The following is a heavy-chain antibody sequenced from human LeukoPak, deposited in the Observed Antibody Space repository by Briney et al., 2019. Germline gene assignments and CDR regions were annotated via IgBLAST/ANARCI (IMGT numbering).Heavy chain of an antibody. Sequence: PSETLSLTCGVHGGSFSGYSCNWIRQPPGKGLEWIGEINHRGSTTYNPSLKSRVTISEDTSKKQFSLKLTSVTAADTAVYYCASLYYYGSGTFDYWGQGTLVTVSS. CDR1: GGSFSGYS. J-gene: IGHJ4*02. CDR2: INHRGST. CDR3: ASLYYYGSGTFDY. D-gene: IGHD3-10*01. V-gene: IGHV4-34*01.